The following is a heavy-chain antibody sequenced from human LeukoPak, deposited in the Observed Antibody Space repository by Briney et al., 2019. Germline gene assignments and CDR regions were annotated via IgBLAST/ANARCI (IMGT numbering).Heavy chain of an antibody. D-gene: IGHD6-19*01. V-gene: IGHV1-18*01. CDR2: ISADNGFT. CDR3: ANLAGVVAGLDP. Sequence: ASVKVSCKASGYTFTSYGINWVRQAPGQGLEWMGWISADNGFTASAQNLQGRVTMTTDTSANTAYMELRSLRSDDTAVYYCANLAGVVAGLDPWGQGTLVTVSS. J-gene: IGHJ5*02. CDR1: GYTFTSYG.